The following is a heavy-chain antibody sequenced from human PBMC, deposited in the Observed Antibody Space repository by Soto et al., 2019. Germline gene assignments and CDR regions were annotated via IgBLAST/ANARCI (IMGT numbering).Heavy chain of an antibody. D-gene: IGHD1-1*01. CDR2: IYYSGST. J-gene: IGHJ4*02. Sequence: PSETLSLTCAVYGGSFSSYYWSWIRQPPGKGLEWIGYIYYSGSTNYNPSLKSRVTISVDTSKNQFSLKLSSVTAADTAVYYCAKRTGTYYFDYWGQGTLVTVSS. CDR3: AKRTGTYYFDY. CDR1: GGSFSSYY. V-gene: IGHV4-59*08.